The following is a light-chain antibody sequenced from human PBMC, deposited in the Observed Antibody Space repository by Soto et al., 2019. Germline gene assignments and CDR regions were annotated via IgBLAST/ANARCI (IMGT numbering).Light chain of an antibody. V-gene: IGLV1-51*01. CDR3: VAWDTSLTTTVL. Sequence: QSVLTQPPSVSAAPGQKVIISCSGSSSNIENNFVSWYQQLPGTAPKLLIFDNNKRPSGIPYRFSGSKSGTSATLGITELQTGDEADYYCVAWDTSLTTTVLFGGGTKLTVL. CDR2: DNN. J-gene: IGLJ2*01. CDR1: SSNIENNF.